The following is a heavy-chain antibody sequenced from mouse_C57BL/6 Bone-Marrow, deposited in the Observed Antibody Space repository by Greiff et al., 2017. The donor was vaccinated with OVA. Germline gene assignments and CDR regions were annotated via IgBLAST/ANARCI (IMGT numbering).Heavy chain of an antibody. D-gene: IGHD2-4*01. Sequence: VQRVESGPGLVQPSQSLSITCTVSGFSLTSYGVHWVRQSPGKGLEWLGVIWSGGSTDYNAAFISRLSISKDNSKSQVFFKMNSLQADDTAIYYCARGSYYDYDVFAYWGQGTLVTVSA. V-gene: IGHV2-2*01. CDR1: GFSLTSYG. J-gene: IGHJ3*01. CDR3: ARGSYYDYDVFAY. CDR2: IWSGGST.